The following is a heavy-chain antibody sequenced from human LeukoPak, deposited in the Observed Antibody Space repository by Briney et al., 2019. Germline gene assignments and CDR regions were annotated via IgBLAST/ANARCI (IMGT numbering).Heavy chain of an antibody. Sequence: SETLSLTCTVSGGSISSSSYSWGVIRQPPGKGLEWIANIYYSGSTNYNPSLKSRVTISVDTSKNQFSLKLSSVTAADTAVYYCARAFGYSYGLRYYYYMDVWGKGTTVTVSS. D-gene: IGHD5-18*01. CDR1: GGSISSSSYS. V-gene: IGHV4-39*07. CDR3: ARAFGYSYGLRYYYYMDV. J-gene: IGHJ6*03. CDR2: IYYSGST.